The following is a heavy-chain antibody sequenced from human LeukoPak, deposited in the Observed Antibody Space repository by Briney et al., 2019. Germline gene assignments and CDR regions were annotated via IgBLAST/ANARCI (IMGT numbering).Heavy chain of an antibody. V-gene: IGHV4-59*07. D-gene: IGHD6-13*01. J-gene: IGHJ4*02. Sequence: SDTLSLTRSVSCGYISWYFRSWIRQAPGKGLEWIGYIYFSGSTNYNPSLKSRVTMSVDTSKNQFSLKLSSVTAADTAVYYCVSSSWLQPDYFDYWGQGTLVTVSS. CDR1: CGYISWYF. CDR3: VSSSWLQPDYFDY. CDR2: IYFSGST.